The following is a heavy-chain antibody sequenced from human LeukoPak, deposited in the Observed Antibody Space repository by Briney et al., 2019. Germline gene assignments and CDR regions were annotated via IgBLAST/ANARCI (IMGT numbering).Heavy chain of an antibody. CDR1: GGSISSDY. D-gene: IGHD3-22*01. CDR3: ARLLDYDSSGDLDTFDI. Sequence: SETLSLTCTVSGGSISSDYWSWIRQSPGKGLEWIGFIYYTGRTRYNPSLQSRVTISVDTSRNHFSLKLRSLSAADTAVYYCARLLDYDSSGDLDTFDIWGQGTMVTVSS. J-gene: IGHJ3*02. CDR2: IYYTGRT. V-gene: IGHV4-59*01.